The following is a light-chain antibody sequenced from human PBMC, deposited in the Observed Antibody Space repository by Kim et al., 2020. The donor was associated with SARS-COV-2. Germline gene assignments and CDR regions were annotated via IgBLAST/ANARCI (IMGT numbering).Light chain of an antibody. CDR3: QQRSSWPIT. CDR1: QTLGRT. CDR2: DVS. V-gene: IGKV3-11*01. Sequence: LSPGETAPHPSGASQTLGRTLDWYQQKPGQAPRLLSFDVSNRAPGIPARFSGSGSGTDFTLTINSLEPQDFAHYYCQQRSSWPITFGEGTRLEIK. J-gene: IGKJ5*01.